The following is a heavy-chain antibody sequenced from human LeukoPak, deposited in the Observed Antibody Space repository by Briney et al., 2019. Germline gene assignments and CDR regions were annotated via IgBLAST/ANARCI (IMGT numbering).Heavy chain of an antibody. Sequence: GGSLRLSCAASGFTFSSYAMSWVRQAPGKGLEWVSAISGSGGSTYYADSVKGRFTISRDNSKNTLYLQMNSLRAEDTAVYYCATHYCDSSGYSWKIDYWGQGTLVTVSS. CDR3: ATHYCDSSGYSWKIDY. J-gene: IGHJ4*02. D-gene: IGHD3-22*01. V-gene: IGHV3-23*01. CDR2: ISGSGGST. CDR1: GFTFSSYA.